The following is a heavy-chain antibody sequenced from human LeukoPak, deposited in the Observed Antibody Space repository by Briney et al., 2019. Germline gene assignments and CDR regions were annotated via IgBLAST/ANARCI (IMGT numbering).Heavy chain of an antibody. CDR3: ARARTEGAFDI. D-gene: IGHD1-14*01. J-gene: IGHJ3*02. CDR1: GGTFSSYA. V-gene: IGHV1-69*04. CDR2: IIPILGIA. Sequence: GASVKVSCKASGGTFSSYAISWVRQAPGQGLEWMGRIIPILGIASYAQKFQGRVTMTRDTSTSTVYMELSSLRSEDTAVYYCARARTEGAFDIWGQGTMVTVSS.